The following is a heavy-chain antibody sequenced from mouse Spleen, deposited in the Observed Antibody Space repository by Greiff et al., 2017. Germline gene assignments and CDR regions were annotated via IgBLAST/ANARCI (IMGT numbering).Heavy chain of an antibody. CDR3: TLRGFITTVVAVDY. Sequence: VQLKESGAELVRPGASVKLSCTASGLNIKDYYMHWVKQRPEQGLEWIGRIDPEDGDTEYSPKFQGKATMTADTSSNTANLQLSSLTSENTAVYYCTLRGFITTVVAVDYWGQGTTLTVSS. CDR1: GLNIKDYY. CDR2: IDPEDGDT. V-gene: IGHV14-1*01. J-gene: IGHJ2*01. D-gene: IGHD1-1*01.